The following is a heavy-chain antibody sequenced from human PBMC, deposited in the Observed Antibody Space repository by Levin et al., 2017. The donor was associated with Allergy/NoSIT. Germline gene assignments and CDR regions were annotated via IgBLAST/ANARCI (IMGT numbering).Heavy chain of an antibody. CDR2: IYLSGST. CDR1: GGSISSGGYS. J-gene: IGHJ4*02. Sequence: LRLSCAVSGGSISSGGYSWSWIRQPPGKGLEWIGNIYLSGSTYYNPSLKSRVTISVDRSKNQFSLNLSSVTAADTAVYYCARVAGYSYGYYFDYWGQGTLGTVSS. V-gene: IGHV4-30-2*01. CDR3: ARVAGYSYGYYFDY. D-gene: IGHD5-18*01.